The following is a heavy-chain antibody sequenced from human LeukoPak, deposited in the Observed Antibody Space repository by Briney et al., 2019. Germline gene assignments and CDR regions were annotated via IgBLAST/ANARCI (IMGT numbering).Heavy chain of an antibody. D-gene: IGHD6-13*01. V-gene: IGHV4-59*08. J-gene: IGHJ4*02. CDR2: IYYSGST. CDR1: GGSISSYY. Sequence: SETLSLTCTVSGGSISSYYWSWIRQPPGKGLEWIGYIYYSGSTNYNPSLKSRVTISVDTSKNQFSLKLSSVTAADTAVYYCARNQYSSSWALDYWGQGTLVTVSS. CDR3: ARNQYSSSWALDY.